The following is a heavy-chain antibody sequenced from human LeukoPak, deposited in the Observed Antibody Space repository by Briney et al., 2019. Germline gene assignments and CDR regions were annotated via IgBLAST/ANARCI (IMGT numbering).Heavy chain of an antibody. CDR1: GYTFTSYG. CDR2: ISAYNGNT. D-gene: IGHD3-22*01. Sequence: ASVKVSCKASGYTFTSYGISWVRQAPGQGLEWMGWISAYNGNTNYAQKLQGRVTMTTDTSTSTAYMALRSLRSDDTAVYYCARTYYYDSSGYYRLKEYDYWGQGTLVTVSS. J-gene: IGHJ4*02. V-gene: IGHV1-18*01. CDR3: ARTYYYDSSGYYRLKEYDY.